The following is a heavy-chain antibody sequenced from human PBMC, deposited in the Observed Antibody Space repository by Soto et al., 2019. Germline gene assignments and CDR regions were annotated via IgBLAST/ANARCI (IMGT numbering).Heavy chain of an antibody. Sequence: SQTLSITCDSSGDNVSSNSAGWNWIRQCPSRGLEWLGRTYYKSKWNNDYALSVKSRITINPDTSKNQFSLHLYSVTPEDTAVYYCTGITWFRGMDVWGQGTPVTVSS. CDR1: GDNVSSNSAG. CDR3: TGITWFRGMDV. D-gene: IGHD3-10*01. J-gene: IGHJ6*02. CDR2: TYYKSKWNN. V-gene: IGHV6-1*01.